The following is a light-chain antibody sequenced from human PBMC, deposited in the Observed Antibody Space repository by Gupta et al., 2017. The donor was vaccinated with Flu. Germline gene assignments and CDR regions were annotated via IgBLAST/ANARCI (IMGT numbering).Light chain of an antibody. J-gene: IGKJ5*01. CDR1: QNVNSY. CDR2: GAS. CDR3: QQYNKWPIS. V-gene: IGKV3-15*01. Sequence: EIMMTQSPATLSVSPGERATLSCRASQNVNSYLAWYQQKSGQAPRLLIYGASTRATDIPARFSGSGSGTEFTLTISSLQSEDFAVYYCQQYNKWPISFGQGTRLEIK.